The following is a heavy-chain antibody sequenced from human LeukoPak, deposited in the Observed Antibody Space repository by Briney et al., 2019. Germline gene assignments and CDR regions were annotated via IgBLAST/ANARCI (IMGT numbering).Heavy chain of an antibody. CDR3: ARESSGIEDAFDV. D-gene: IGHD3-22*01. CDR2: INSRSTSI. Sequence: GGSLRLSRAGSGFMITNSMIWVRQAPGKGLEWVSSINSRSTSIYYADSVKSRFTISRDNAKKSLSLQMNSLRAEDTAVYYCARESSGIEDAFDVWGQGTMVTVSS. CDR1: GFMITNS. J-gene: IGHJ3*01. V-gene: IGHV3-21*01.